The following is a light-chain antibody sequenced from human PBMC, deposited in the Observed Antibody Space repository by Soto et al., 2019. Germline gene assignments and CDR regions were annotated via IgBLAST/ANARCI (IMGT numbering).Light chain of an antibody. CDR3: QQYGSSPRT. CDR1: QSVSSSY. V-gene: IGKV3-20*01. J-gene: IGKJ1*01. CDR2: GAS. Sequence: EMVLTQSPATLSFSPGERATLSCRASQSVSSSYLAWYQQKPGQAPRLLIYGASSRATGIPDRFSGSGSGTDFTLTISRLEPEDFAVYYCQQYGSSPRTFGQGTKVDI.